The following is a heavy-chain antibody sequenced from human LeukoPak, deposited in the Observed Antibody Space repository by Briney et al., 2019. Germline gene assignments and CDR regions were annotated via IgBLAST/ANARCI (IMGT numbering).Heavy chain of an antibody. J-gene: IGHJ6*02. CDR2: ISYDGSNK. V-gene: IGHV3-30-3*01. CDR3: ARGRDYDFWSGYYIYVYYYGMDV. D-gene: IGHD3-3*01. CDR1: GFTFSSYA. Sequence: PGGSLRLSCAASGFTFSSYAMHWVRQAPGKGLEWVAVISYDGSNKYYADSVKGRFTISRDNSKNTLYLQMNSLRAEDTAVYYCARGRDYDFWSGYYIYVYYYGMDVWGQGTTVTVSS.